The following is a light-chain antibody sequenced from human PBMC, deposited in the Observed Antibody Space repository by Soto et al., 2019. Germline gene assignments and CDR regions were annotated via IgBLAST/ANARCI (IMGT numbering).Light chain of an antibody. Sequence: QSVLAQPASVSGSPGQSITISCTGSGSDIATFNYVSWYQQYPGKAPKLLIYQVTSRASGVSHRFSGSKSGNTAALTISGLQREDEAEYYCNSYSSTSFYVFGTGAKVTVL. J-gene: IGLJ1*01. CDR1: GSDIATFNY. CDR3: NSYSSTSFYV. CDR2: QVT. V-gene: IGLV2-14*01.